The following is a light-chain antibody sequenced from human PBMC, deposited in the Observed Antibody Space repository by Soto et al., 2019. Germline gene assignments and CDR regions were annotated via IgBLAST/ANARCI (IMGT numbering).Light chain of an antibody. J-gene: IGKJ5*01. V-gene: IGKV1-9*01. CDR2: ASS. CDR1: QGISSY. Sequence: DIQLTQSPSFLSASVGDRVTITCRASQGISSYLAWYQHTPGKAPKLLIYASSTLQSGVPSRFSGSGSGTEFTLTISSLQPEDFATYYCQQLNNFPVTFGQGTRLDI. CDR3: QQLNNFPVT.